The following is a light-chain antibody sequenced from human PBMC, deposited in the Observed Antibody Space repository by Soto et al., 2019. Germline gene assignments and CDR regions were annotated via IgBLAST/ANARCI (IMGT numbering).Light chain of an antibody. Sequence: QSALAQSPSASVTPGQRVTMSCSGSSSNIGSIPVNWYQQFPGTAPKLLIYSNNQRPSGVPDRFSGSKSGTSASLAISGLQSEDEADYYCASWDDSLSGYVFGTGTKVTVL. CDR1: SSNIGSIP. CDR3: ASWDDSLSGYV. J-gene: IGLJ1*01. V-gene: IGLV1-44*01. CDR2: SNN.